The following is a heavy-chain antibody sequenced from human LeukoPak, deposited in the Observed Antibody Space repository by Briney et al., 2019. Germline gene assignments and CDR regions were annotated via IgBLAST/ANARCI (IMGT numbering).Heavy chain of an antibody. CDR1: GFTFSSYS. J-gene: IGHJ6*02. CDR3: ARENVLRFLEWSLSV. CDR2: ISSSSSYI. V-gene: IGHV3-21*01. D-gene: IGHD3-3*01. Sequence: GGSLRLSCAASGFTFSSYSMNWVRQAPGKGLEWVSSISSSSSYIYYADSVKGRFTISRDNAKNSLYLQMNSLRAEDTAVYYCARENVLRFLEWSLSVWGQGTTVTVSS.